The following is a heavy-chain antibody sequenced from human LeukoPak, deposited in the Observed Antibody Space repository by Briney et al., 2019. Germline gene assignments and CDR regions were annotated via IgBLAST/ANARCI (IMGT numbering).Heavy chain of an antibody. CDR3: AMDNWFDP. Sequence: SETLSLTCAVYGGSFSGYYWSWIRQPPGKGPEWIGEINHSGSTNYNPSLKSRVTISVDTSKNQFSLKLSSVTAADTAVYYCAMDNWFDPWGQGTLVTVSS. V-gene: IGHV4-34*01. CDR1: GGSFSGYY. J-gene: IGHJ5*02. CDR2: INHSGST. D-gene: IGHD2-2*03.